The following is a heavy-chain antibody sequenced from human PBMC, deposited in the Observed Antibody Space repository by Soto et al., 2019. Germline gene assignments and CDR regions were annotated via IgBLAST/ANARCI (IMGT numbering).Heavy chain of an antibody. J-gene: IGHJ5*02. CDR3: ARGVAGPLHWFDP. CDR2: INAGNGNT. D-gene: IGHD6-19*01. Sequence: ASVKVSCKASGYTFTSYAMHWVRQAPGQRLEWMGWINAGNGNTKYSQKFQGRVTITRDTFASTAYMELSSLRSEDTAVYYCARGVAGPLHWFDPWGQGTLVTVSS. V-gene: IGHV1-3*01. CDR1: GYTFTSYA.